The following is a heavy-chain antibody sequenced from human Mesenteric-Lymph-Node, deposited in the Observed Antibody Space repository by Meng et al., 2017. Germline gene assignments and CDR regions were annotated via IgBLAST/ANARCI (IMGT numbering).Heavy chain of an antibody. CDR3: ATEGVVVITRGIDY. J-gene: IGHJ4*02. CDR2: ISFDGSDK. V-gene: IGHV3-30*01. Sequence: GESLKISCAASGFTFRNYAMHWVRQAPGKGIEWVALISFDGSDKFYADSVKCRFIISRDNSKNTLYLQRNRLRAEDTAVYYCATEGVVVITRGIDYWGQGTLVTVSS. D-gene: IGHD3-22*01. CDR1: GFTFRNYA.